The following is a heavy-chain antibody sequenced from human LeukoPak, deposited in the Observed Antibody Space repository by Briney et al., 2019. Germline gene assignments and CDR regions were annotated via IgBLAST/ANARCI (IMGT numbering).Heavy chain of an antibody. Sequence: PSETLSLTCTVSGGSISSSSYYWGWIRQPPGKGLEWIGSIYYSGSTNYNPSLKSRVTISVDTSKNQFSLKLSSVTAADTAVYYCARHVPIAAAGPAPDDYYYYYGMDVWGQGTTVTVSS. V-gene: IGHV4-39*01. CDR3: ARHVPIAAAGPAPDDYYYYYGMDV. J-gene: IGHJ6*02. D-gene: IGHD6-13*01. CDR1: GGSISSSSYY. CDR2: IYYSGST.